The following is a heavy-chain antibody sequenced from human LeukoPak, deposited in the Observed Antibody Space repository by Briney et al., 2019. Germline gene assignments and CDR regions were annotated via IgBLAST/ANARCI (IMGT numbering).Heavy chain of an antibody. D-gene: IGHD3-10*01. CDR3: CRGVIQLRGYYFDY. CDR1: GVSISSDY. Sequence: SETLSLTCTVSGVSISSDYWSWIRLPPGKGLEWIGYIYYSGSSNYNPSLKSRVTMSVDTSKNQFSLKLTSVTAADTAVYYCCRGVIQLRGYYFDYWGQGTLVTVSS. V-gene: IGHV4-59*08. CDR2: IYYSGSS. J-gene: IGHJ4*02.